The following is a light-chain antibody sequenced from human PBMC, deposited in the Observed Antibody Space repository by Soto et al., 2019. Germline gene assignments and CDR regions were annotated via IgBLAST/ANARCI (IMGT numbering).Light chain of an antibody. V-gene: IGKV3-15*01. Sequence: EIVMTQSPATLSVSPVERATLSCRASQSVSSNLAWYQQKPGQAPRLLMYDASTRATGIPARFSGSGSGTEFTLTISSLQSEDSAVYYCQQYDKWPPRTFGQGTKVDIK. J-gene: IGKJ1*01. CDR1: QSVSSN. CDR2: DAS. CDR3: QQYDKWPPRT.